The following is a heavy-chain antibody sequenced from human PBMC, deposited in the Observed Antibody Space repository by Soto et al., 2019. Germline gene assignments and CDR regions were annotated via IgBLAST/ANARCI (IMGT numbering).Heavy chain of an antibody. CDR2: FSAYNGNT. CDR1: GYTFTSYG. Sequence: GASVKVSCKPSGYTFTSYGISWVRQAPGEWLEWMGWFSAYNGNTNYEQKLQGRVTMTTDTSTSTAYMELRSLRSDDTAVYYCARDLADYYDSSGYYYAYAFDIWGQGTMVTVSS. J-gene: IGHJ3*02. D-gene: IGHD3-22*01. CDR3: ARDLADYYDSSGYYYAYAFDI. V-gene: IGHV1-18*01.